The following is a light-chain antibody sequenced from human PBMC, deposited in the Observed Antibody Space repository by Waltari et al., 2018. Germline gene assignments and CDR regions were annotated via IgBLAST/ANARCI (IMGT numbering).Light chain of an antibody. CDR1: SRDVGSYNL. Sequence: QSALTQPASVSGSPGQSITISCTGTSRDVGSYNLVPWYQQHPGKAPKLMIYEVSKRPSGVSNRFSGSKSGNTASLTISGLQAEDEADYYCCSYAGSSTSVVFGGGTKLTVL. CDR2: EVS. CDR3: CSYAGSSTSVV. J-gene: IGLJ2*01. V-gene: IGLV2-23*02.